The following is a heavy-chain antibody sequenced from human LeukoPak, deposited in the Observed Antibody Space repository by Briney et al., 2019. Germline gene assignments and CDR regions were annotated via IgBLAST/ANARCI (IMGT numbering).Heavy chain of an antibody. J-gene: IGHJ4*02. CDR3: FVAEVGY. Sequence: PGESLKLSCAASGFNFSGAAMPWARQAPGRGLEWVGRIRSKTNSYVTTFAASVQGRFTISRDDAINTVYLHMNSLKAEDTAVYYCFVAEVGYWGQGTLVAVSS. D-gene: IGHD6-19*01. V-gene: IGHV3-73*01. CDR1: GFNFSGAA. CDR2: IRSKTNSYVT.